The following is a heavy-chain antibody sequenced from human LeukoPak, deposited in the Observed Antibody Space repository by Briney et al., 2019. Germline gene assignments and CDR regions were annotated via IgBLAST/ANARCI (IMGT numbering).Heavy chain of an antibody. D-gene: IGHD3-9*01. J-gene: IGHJ4*02. V-gene: IGHV3-20*04. CDR3: ARVGYDILTGYYLPGVYFDY. CDR1: GFTFDDYG. CDR2: INWNGGST. Sequence: GGSLRLSCAASGFTFDDYGMSWVRQAPGKGLEWVSGINWNGGSTGYADSVKGRFTISRDNAKNSLYLQMSSLRAEDTAVYYCARVGYDILTGYYLPGVYFDYWGQGTLVTVSS.